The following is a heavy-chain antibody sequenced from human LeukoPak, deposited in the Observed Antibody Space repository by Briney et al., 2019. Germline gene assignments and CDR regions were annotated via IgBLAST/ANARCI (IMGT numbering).Heavy chain of an antibody. J-gene: IGHJ5*02. Sequence: SEKVSCKASGGTFSSYAISWVRQAPGQGLEWMGGIIPIFGTANYAQKFQGRVTITTDESTSTAYMELSSLRSEDTAVYYCARDNYAGANWFDPWGQGTLVTVSS. D-gene: IGHD1-7*01. CDR3: ARDNYAGANWFDP. V-gene: IGHV1-69*05. CDR1: GGTFSSYA. CDR2: IIPIFGTA.